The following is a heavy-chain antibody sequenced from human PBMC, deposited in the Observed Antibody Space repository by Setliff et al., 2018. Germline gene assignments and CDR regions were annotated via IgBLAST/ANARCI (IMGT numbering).Heavy chain of an antibody. CDR3: AREVGTSTSSDAFDV. CDR2: IYIGGSA. D-gene: IGHD1-26*01. CDR1: GGSISSYY. V-gene: IGHV4-4*07. Sequence: LSLTCTVSGGSISSYYWSWIRQPAGKGLEWIGHIYIGGSANYNPSLKSRVTMSIDTSENQFSLHLTSVTAADTAVYYCAREVGTSTSSDAFDVWGQGMMVTVSS. J-gene: IGHJ3*01.